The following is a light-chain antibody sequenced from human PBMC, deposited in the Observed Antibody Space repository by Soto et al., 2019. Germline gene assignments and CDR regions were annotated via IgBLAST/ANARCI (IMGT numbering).Light chain of an antibody. Sequence: QSVLTQPASVSGSPGQSITISCTGTTTDVGSYNLVSWYQQHPGRAPKLMIYEVSRRPSGVSNRFSGSKSGNTASLTISGFQAEDEADYYCCSWAGSNTCYFFGTGTKVTVL. V-gene: IGLV2-23*02. CDR2: EVS. J-gene: IGLJ1*01. CDR3: CSWAGSNTCYF. CDR1: TTDVGSYNL.